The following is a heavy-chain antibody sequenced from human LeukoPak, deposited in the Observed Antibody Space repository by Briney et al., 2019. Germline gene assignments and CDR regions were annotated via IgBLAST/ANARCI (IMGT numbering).Heavy chain of an antibody. V-gene: IGHV3-9*01. J-gene: IGHJ6*02. CDR3: AKEPAGYYYYGMDV. Sequence: GRSLRLSCAASGITFDDYAMHWVRQAPGKGLGWVSGISWNSGSIGYADSVKGRFTISRDNAKNSLYLQMNSLRAEDTALYYCAKEPAGYYYYGMDVWGQGTTVTVSS. CDR2: ISWNSGSI. D-gene: IGHD6-19*01. CDR1: GITFDDYA.